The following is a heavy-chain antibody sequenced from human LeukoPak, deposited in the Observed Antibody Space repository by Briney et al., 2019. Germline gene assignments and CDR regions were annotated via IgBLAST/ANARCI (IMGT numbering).Heavy chain of an antibody. CDR2: ISRSSSYI. J-gene: IGHJ6*03. CDR3: AREYYSDSSGYYYASYYMDV. Sequence: PGGSLRLSCAASGFTFSSYSMNWVRQAPGKGLEWVLSISRSSSYIYYADSVKGRFTISRDNAKNSLYLQMNSLRAEDTAVYYCAREYYSDSSGYYYASYYMDVWGKGTTVTVSS. D-gene: IGHD3-22*01. CDR1: GFTFSSYS. V-gene: IGHV3-21*01.